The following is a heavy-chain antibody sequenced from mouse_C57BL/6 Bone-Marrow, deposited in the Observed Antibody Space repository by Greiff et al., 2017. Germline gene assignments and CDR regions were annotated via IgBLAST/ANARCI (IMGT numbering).Heavy chain of an antibody. D-gene: IGHD1-1*01. CDR1: GYSITSGYY. CDR3: ARVGPITTVVAPFGD. CDR2: ISYDGSN. Sequence: EVKLQESGPGLVKPSQSLSLTCSVTGYSITSGYYWNWIRQFPGNKLEWMGYISYDGSNNYNPSLKNRISITRDTSKHQFFLKLNSGTTEDTATYYCARVGPITTVVAPFGDWGQGTTLTVSS. J-gene: IGHJ2*01. V-gene: IGHV3-6*01.